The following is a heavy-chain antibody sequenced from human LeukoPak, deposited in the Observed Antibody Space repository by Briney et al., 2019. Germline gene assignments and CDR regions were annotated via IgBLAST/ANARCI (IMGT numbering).Heavy chain of an antibody. J-gene: IGHJ4*02. CDR2: INPSGGST. V-gene: IGHV1-46*01. D-gene: IGHD2-21*02. CDR3: ARGDGDYFDY. CDR1: GYTLTELS. Sequence: ASVKVSCKVSGYTLTELSMHWVRQAPGQGLEWMGIINPSGGSTSYAQKFQGRVTMTRDTSTSTVYMELSSLRSEDTAVYYCARGDGDYFDYWGQGTLVTVSS.